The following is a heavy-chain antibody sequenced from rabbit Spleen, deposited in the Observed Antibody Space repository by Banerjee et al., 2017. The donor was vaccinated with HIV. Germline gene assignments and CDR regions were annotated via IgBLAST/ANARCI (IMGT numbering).Heavy chain of an antibody. J-gene: IGHJ6*01. D-gene: IGHD1-1*01. CDR1: GFSFNSGYD. CDR3: ARDTSSSFSSYGMDL. CDR2: IDTNDGDT. Sequence: QSLEESGGGLVKPGASLTLTCKASGFSFNSGYDMCWVRQAPGKGLEWVACIDTNDGDTDYANWPKGRFTISKTSSTTVTLQMTSLTAADTATYFCARDTSSSFSSYGMDLWGPGTLVTVS. V-gene: IGHV1S40*01.